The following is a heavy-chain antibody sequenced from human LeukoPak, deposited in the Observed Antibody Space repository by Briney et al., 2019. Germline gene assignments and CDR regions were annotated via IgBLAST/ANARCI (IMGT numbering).Heavy chain of an antibody. J-gene: IGHJ4*02. CDR2: IWYDGSNK. CDR1: GFIFSSYG. Sequence: GGSLRLSCAASGFIFSSYGMHWVRQAPGKGLEWVAVIWYDGSNKYYADSVKGRFTISRDNSKNTLYLQMNSLRAEDTAVYYCARDDTAMAPFDYWGQGTLVTVSS. V-gene: IGHV3-33*01. CDR3: ARDDTAMAPFDY. D-gene: IGHD5-18*01.